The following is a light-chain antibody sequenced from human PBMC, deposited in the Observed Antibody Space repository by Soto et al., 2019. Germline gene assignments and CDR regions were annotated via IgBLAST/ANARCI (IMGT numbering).Light chain of an antibody. J-gene: IGKJ3*01. Sequence: EVVLTQSPGTLSLSPGARATLSCRASQSVNDNHLAWDQQKGGQAPRLLIYGASTRATGVPERFTGSGVGTAYTLIINRMEPEDFALDYCQLYGGSPPRCTFGPGTTVEI. V-gene: IGKV3-20*01. CDR3: QLYGGSPPRCT. CDR1: QSVNDNH. CDR2: GAS.